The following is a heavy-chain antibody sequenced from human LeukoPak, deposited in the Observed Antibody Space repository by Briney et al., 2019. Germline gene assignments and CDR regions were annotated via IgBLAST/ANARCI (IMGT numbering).Heavy chain of an antibody. V-gene: IGHV3-49*03. Sequence: GGSLRLSCAASGFTFGDYAMSWFRQAPGKGLEWVGFIRSKAYGGTTEYAASVKGRFTISRDDSKSIAYLQMNSLKTEDTAVYYCTRGPSGSVGSYLGPQDFDYWGQGTLVTVSS. J-gene: IGHJ4*02. CDR1: GFTFGDYA. CDR3: TRGPSGSVGSYLGPQDFDY. CDR2: IRSKAYGGTT. D-gene: IGHD2-15*01.